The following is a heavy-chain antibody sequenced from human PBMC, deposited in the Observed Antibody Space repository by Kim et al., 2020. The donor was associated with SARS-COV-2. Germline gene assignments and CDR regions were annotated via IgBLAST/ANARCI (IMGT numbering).Heavy chain of an antibody. D-gene: IGHD2-8*01. Sequence: ASVKVSCKASGYTFTSYDINWVRQATGQGLEWMGWMNPNSGNTGYAQKFQGRVTMTRNTSISTAYMELSSLRSEDTAVYYCARRLVYGGWFDPWGQGTLVTVSS. CDR1: GYTFTSYD. CDR3: ARRLVYGGWFDP. J-gene: IGHJ5*02. V-gene: IGHV1-8*01. CDR2: MNPNSGNT.